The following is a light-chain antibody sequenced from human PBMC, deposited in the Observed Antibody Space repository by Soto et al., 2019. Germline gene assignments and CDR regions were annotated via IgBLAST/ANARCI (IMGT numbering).Light chain of an antibody. CDR3: QSYDSSLSGWV. CDR1: SSNIGAGYD. Sequence: QSVLTQPPSVSGAPGQRVTISCPGSSSNIGAGYDVHWYQQLPGTAPKLLTYGNSNRPSGVPDRFSGSKSGTSASLAITGLQAEDEADYYCQSYDSSLSGWVFGGGIKVTVL. CDR2: GNS. V-gene: IGLV1-40*01. J-gene: IGLJ3*02.